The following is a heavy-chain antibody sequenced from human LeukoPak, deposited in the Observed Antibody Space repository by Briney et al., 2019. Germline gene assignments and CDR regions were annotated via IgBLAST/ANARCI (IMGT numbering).Heavy chain of an antibody. CDR1: GYTFTNYG. Sequence: ASVKVSCKASGYTFTNYGISWVRQAPGQGLEWMGWISAYNGNTNYAQKLQGRVTMTTDTSTSTAYMELRSLRSDDTAVYYCARDGAIAAAAWEDYWGQGTLVTASS. CDR3: ARDGAIAAAAWEDY. J-gene: IGHJ4*02. CDR2: ISAYNGNT. V-gene: IGHV1-18*01. D-gene: IGHD6-13*01.